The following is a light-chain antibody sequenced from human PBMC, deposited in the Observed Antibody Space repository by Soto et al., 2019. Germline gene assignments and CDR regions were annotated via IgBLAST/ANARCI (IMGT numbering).Light chain of an antibody. CDR1: QTLKSY. V-gene: IGKV1-39*01. J-gene: IGKJ4*01. CDR2: GVS. CDR3: QQTFSKIVT. Sequence: DIQVTQTPSSLSASVGDMVRISWLASQTLKSYLNWYQHKPGKAPTLLIFGVSSLQSGVPGRFSGSGSGADFSLTISSLQPEDFATYYCQQTFSKIVTFGGGTKVDTK.